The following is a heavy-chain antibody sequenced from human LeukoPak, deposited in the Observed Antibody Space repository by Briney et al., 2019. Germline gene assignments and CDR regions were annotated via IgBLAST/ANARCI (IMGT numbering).Heavy chain of an antibody. CDR2: IYHSGGT. J-gene: IGHJ6*03. Sequence: SETLSLTCTVSGYSISSGYCWAWIRQPPGKGLEWIGSIYHSGGTYNNPSLKSRLTMSVDTSKNQFSLKLTSVTAADTAVYYCARGGGNGGGWVGHYYYMDVWGKGTTVTVSS. D-gene: IGHD4-23*01. CDR3: ARGGGNGGGWVGHYYYMDV. V-gene: IGHV4-38-2*02. CDR1: GYSISSGYC.